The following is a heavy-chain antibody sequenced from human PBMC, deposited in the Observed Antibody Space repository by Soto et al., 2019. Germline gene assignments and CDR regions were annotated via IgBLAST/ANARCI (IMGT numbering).Heavy chain of an antibody. CDR2: ISSSSTYI. V-gene: IGHV3-21*06. J-gene: IGHJ4*02. CDR3: ARDRLTSNSPRFDW. D-gene: IGHD6-13*01. CDR1: GFTFSTYT. Sequence: EVQLVESGGGLVKPGGSLRLSCVASGFTFSTYTMNWFRQAPGKGLEWVSSISSSSTYINYADSVKGRFTISRDNAKNSLYLQMNTLRAEDTAVYYCARDRLTSNSPRFDWWGQGNLVTVSS.